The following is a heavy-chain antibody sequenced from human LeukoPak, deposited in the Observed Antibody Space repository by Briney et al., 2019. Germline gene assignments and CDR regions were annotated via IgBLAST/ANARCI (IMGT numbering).Heavy chain of an antibody. V-gene: IGHV3-23*01. J-gene: IGHJ4*02. CDR1: GFSFNTHS. D-gene: IGHD3-9*01. CDR3: AKRYFDWLLPIDY. CDR2: ISGSGGST. Sequence: HPGGSLRLSCAASGFSFNTHSMHWVRQAPGKGLEWVSAISGSGGSTYYADSVKGRFTISRDNSKNTLYLQMNSLRAEDTAVYYCAKRYFDWLLPIDYWGQGTLVTVSS.